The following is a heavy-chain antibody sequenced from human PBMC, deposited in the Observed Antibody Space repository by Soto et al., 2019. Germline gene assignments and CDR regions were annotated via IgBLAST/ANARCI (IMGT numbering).Heavy chain of an antibody. Sequence: GGSLRLSCAASGFTFSSYAMHWVRQAPGKGLEWVAVISYDGSNKYYADSVKGRFTISRDNSKNTLYLQMNSLRAEDTAVYYCAFQWLHDAFDIWGQGTMVTVSS. J-gene: IGHJ3*02. CDR2: ISYDGSNK. D-gene: IGHD3-22*01. CDR3: AFQWLHDAFDI. CDR1: GFTFSSYA. V-gene: IGHV3-30-3*01.